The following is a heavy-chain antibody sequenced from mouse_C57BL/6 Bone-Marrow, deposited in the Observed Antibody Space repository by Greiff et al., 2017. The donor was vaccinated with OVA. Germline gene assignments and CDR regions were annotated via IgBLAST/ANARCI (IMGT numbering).Heavy chain of an antibody. CDR3: ARRRWLAMDY. Sequence: VQLVESGAELVRPGPSVKVSCKASGYAFTNYLIEWVKQRPGQGLEWIGVINPGSGGTNYNEKFKGKATLTADKSSSTAYMQLSSLTSEDSAVYFCARRRWLAMDYWGQGTSVTVSS. CDR1: GYAFTNYL. CDR2: INPGSGGT. V-gene: IGHV1-54*01. J-gene: IGHJ4*01. D-gene: IGHD2-3*01.